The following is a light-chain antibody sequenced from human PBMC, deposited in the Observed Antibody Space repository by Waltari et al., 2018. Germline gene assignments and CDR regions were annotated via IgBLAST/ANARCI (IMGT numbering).Light chain of an antibody. CDR2: GKN. J-gene: IGLJ2*01. V-gene: IGLV3-19*01. CDR1: RIRRYY. Sequence: SSELTQDPAVSVALGQTVRITCQGDRIRRYYGSWYQQKPGQAPVLVLYGKNNRPSGIPNRFAGSSSGDTASLTITGAQAEDEAAYYCNSRDSSGLVVFGGGTKLTVL. CDR3: NSRDSSGLVV.